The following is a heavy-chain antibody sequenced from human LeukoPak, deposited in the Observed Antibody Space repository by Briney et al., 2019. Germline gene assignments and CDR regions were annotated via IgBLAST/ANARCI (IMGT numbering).Heavy chain of an antibody. CDR1: GGSISSYY. D-gene: IGHD6-13*01. CDR2: IYTSGST. CDR3: ASSVAAALSP. J-gene: IGHJ5*02. V-gene: IGHV4-4*07. Sequence: SETLSLTCTVTGGSISSYYWSWIRQPVGKGLEWIGRIYTSGSTNYNPSLKSRVTMSVDTSKNQFSLKLSSVAAADTAVYYCASSVAAALSPWGQGTLVTVSS.